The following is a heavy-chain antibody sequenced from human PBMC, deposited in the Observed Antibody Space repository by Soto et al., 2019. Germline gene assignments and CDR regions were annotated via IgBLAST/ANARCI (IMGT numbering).Heavy chain of an antibody. J-gene: IGHJ4*02. CDR2: IYHTGST. CDR3: APLPPRIVVVVLPIPT. V-gene: IGHV4-4*02. D-gene: IGHD2-15*01. Sequence: QVQLQESGPRLVKPSGTLSLTCAVSGASISSTNWWTWVRQPPGKGLEWIGEIYHTGSTKYNPSLKSLVTISLYKSNNQFSLNLSPVTAADPAVYYCAPLPPRIVVVVLPIPTWGQGTLVTVSS. CDR1: GASISSTNW.